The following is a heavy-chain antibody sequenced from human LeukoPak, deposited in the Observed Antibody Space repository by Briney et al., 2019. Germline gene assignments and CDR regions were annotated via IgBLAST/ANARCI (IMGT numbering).Heavy chain of an antibody. CDR3: ARHSSGWYGGIDY. V-gene: IGHV3-48*03. Sequence: GGSLRLSCAASGFTFSSYEMNWVRQAPGKWLEWVSYISSSGSTIYYADSVKGRFTISRDNAKNSLYLQMNSLRAEDTAVYYCARHSSGWYGGIDYWGQGTLVTVSS. CDR1: GFTFSSYE. CDR2: ISSSGSTI. D-gene: IGHD6-19*01. J-gene: IGHJ4*02.